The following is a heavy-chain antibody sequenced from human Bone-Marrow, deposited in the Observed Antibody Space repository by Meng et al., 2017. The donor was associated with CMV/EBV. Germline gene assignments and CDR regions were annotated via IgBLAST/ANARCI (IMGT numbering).Heavy chain of an antibody. V-gene: IGHV1-2*02. J-gene: IGHJ5*02. Sequence: ASVKVSCKASGYTFTGYYMHWVRKAPVQGLEWMGWINPNSGGTNYAQKFQGRVTMTRDTAIGTAYMSLSRLRSDDTAVYYCARGSYYYDSSGPFDPWGQASLVTVSS. D-gene: IGHD3-22*01. CDR2: INPNSGGT. CDR3: ARGSYYYDSSGPFDP. CDR1: GYTFTGYY.